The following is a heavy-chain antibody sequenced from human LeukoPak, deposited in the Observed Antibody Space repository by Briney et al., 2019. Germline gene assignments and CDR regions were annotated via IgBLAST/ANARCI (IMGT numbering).Heavy chain of an antibody. CDR2: VWYDGRNR. Sequence: GGSLRLSCAASGYTFSRHGVHWVRQAPGKGLEWVAVVWYDGRNRDYADSVKGRFTISKDNSNNMVFLQMDRLRAEDTAVYYCARLWGGNGYSGGSLNLWGQGTLVTVSS. CDR1: GYTFSRHG. V-gene: IGHV3-33*01. J-gene: IGHJ5*02. CDR3: ARLWGGNGYSGGSLNL. D-gene: IGHD3-16*01.